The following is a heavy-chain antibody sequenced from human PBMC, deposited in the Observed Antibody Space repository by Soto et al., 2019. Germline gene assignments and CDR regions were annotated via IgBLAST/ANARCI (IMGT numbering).Heavy chain of an antibody. CDR3: ARGRLRFLEWLSSLHYGMDV. D-gene: IGHD3-3*01. J-gene: IGHJ6*02. CDR1: GGSFSGYY. Sequence: SATLSLTCAVYGGSFSGYYWSWIRQPPGKGLEWIGEINHSGSTNYNPSLKSRVTISVDTSKNQFSLKLSSVTAADTAVYYCARGRLRFLEWLSSLHYGMDVWGQGTTVTVSS. CDR2: INHSGST. V-gene: IGHV4-34*01.